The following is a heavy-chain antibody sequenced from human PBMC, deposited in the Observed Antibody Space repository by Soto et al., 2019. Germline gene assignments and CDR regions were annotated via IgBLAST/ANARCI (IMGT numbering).Heavy chain of an antibody. V-gene: IGHV1-69*13. J-gene: IGHJ5*02. Sequence: RASVKVSCKASGGTFSSYAISWVRQAPGQGLEWMGGIIPIFGTANYAQKFQGRVTITADESTSTAYMELSSLRSEDTAVYYCARDVEGVVVPAAVYNWFDPWGQGTLVTVSS. CDR1: GGTFSSYA. D-gene: IGHD2-2*01. CDR3: ARDVEGVVVPAAVYNWFDP. CDR2: IIPIFGTA.